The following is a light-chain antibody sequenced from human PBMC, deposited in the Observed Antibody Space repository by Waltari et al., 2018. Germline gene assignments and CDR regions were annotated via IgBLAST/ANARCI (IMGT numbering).Light chain of an antibody. Sequence: QSVLTQPPSASGTPGQRVTISCSGSSSNIGSNTVNWYQQLPGTAPKLLIYSNKRRPSGVPDRFSGSKSGTSASLAISGLQCEDEADYYCAAWDDSLNCPVFGGGTKLTVL. CDR3: AAWDDSLNCPV. J-gene: IGLJ3*02. V-gene: IGLV1-44*01. CDR1: SSNIGSNT. CDR2: SNK.